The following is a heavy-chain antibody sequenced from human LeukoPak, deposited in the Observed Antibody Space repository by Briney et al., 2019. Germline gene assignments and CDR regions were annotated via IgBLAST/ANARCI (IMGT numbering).Heavy chain of an antibody. CDR1: GFTFSSSA. V-gene: IGHV3-23*01. CDR3: AKDSSSSRYYYYYYMDV. Sequence: GGSLRLSCAASGFTFSSSAMSWVRQAPGKGLEWVSNISGSGSGGSTYYADSVKGRFTISRDNSKNTLYLQMNSLRAEDTAVYYCAKDSSSSRYYYYYYMDVWGKGTTVTVSS. CDR2: ISGSGSGGST. D-gene: IGHD6-6*01. J-gene: IGHJ6*03.